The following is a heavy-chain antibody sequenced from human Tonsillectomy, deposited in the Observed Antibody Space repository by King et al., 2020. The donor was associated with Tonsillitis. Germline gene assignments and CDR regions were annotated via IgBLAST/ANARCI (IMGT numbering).Heavy chain of an antibody. CDR3: AKGGRRQYNSAWFQTN. Sequence: VQLVESGGIMVQPGGSLRLSCAASGFTFDDYSMHWVRQAPGKRLEWVSLISWDGASTYYADSVKGRFTISRDNRKNSVYLQMNGLRTEDAALYYCAKGGRRQYNSAWFQTNWGQETLVIV. J-gene: IGHJ4*02. V-gene: IGHV3-43*01. D-gene: IGHD6-19*01. CDR1: GFTFDDYS. CDR2: ISWDGAST.